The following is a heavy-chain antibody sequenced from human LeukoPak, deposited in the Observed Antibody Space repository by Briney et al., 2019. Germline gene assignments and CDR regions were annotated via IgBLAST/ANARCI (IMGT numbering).Heavy chain of an antibody. CDR3: ATEFFPAFDY. CDR1: GFTLGNRW. D-gene: IGHD3-3*01. CDR2: MRQDGSVQ. Sequence: GGSLRLSCAASGFTLGNRWMIWVRQAPGKGLEWVANMRQDGSVQYYVDSVKGRFTISRDNAKSTLYLQMNSLRAGDTAVYYCATEFFPAFDYWGQGTLVTVSS. V-gene: IGHV3-7*01. J-gene: IGHJ4*02.